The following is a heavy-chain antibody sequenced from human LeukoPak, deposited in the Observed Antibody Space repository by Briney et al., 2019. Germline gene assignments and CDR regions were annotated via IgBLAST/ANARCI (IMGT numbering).Heavy chain of an antibody. CDR3: ARAGDILNWFDP. CDR2: IYYSGST. Sequence: SETLSLTCTVSGGSISSSSYYWGWIRQPPGKGLEWIGSIYYSGSTYYNPSLKSRVTISVDTSKNQFSLKLSSVTAADTAVYYCARAGDILNWFDPWGQGTLVTVSS. CDR1: GGSISSSSYY. V-gene: IGHV4-39*01. J-gene: IGHJ5*02. D-gene: IGHD2-15*01.